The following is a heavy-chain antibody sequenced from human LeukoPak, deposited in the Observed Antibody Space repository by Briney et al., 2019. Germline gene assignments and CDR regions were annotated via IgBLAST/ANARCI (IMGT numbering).Heavy chain of an antibody. Sequence: PGGSLRLSCAASGFTLSSYSMNWVRQAPGKGLEWVSYISSSSSTIYYADSVKGRFTISRDNAKNSLYLQMNSLRDEDTAVYYCARVLNGDSPEYSSSWYFGFRQETPIVYWFDPWGQGTLVTVSS. D-gene: IGHD6-13*01. V-gene: IGHV3-48*02. J-gene: IGHJ5*02. CDR1: GFTLSSYS. CDR2: ISSSSSTI. CDR3: ARVLNGDSPEYSSSWYFGFRQETPIVYWFDP.